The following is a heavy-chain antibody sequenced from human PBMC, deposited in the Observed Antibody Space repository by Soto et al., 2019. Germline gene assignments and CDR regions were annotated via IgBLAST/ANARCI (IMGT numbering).Heavy chain of an antibody. CDR2: ISAYNGNT. D-gene: IGHD1-1*01. CDR1: GYTFTSYG. CDR3: ARLWNPPIT. J-gene: IGHJ4*02. Sequence: ASVKVSCKASGYTFTSYGISWVRQAPGQGLEWMGWISAYNGNTNYAQNFQGRVTITTDTSTSTAYMELSSLRSEDTAVYYCARLWNPPITWGQGTLVTVSS. V-gene: IGHV1-18*01.